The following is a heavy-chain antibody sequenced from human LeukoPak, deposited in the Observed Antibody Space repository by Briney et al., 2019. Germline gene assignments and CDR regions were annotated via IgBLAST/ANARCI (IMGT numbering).Heavy chain of an antibody. J-gene: IGHJ6*02. Sequence: GGSLRLSCAASGFTVSDNHMSWVRQPPGKGLEWVSFIYTGTNTYYADSVKGRFTISRDNSKNTLYLQRDSLRVEDTAVYYCARDGGSGISYDNYIYYGMDVWGQGTTVTVSS. V-gene: IGHV3-53*01. D-gene: IGHD5-18*01. CDR1: GFTVSDNH. CDR3: ARDGGSGISYDNYIYYGMDV. CDR2: IYTGTNT.